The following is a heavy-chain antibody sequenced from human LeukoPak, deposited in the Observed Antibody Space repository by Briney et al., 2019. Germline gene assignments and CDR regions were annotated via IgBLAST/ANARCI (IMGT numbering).Heavy chain of an antibody. Sequence: GGSLRLSCAASGFTFSTYEMNWVRQAPAKGLEWVAYISRSGGTIYYADSVKGRFTISRDNAKNSLYLQMNSLRAEDMAVYYCAGYKPFWYFDYWGQGTPVTVSS. CDR1: GFTFSTYE. V-gene: IGHV3-48*03. J-gene: IGHJ4*02. CDR2: ISRSGGTI. D-gene: IGHD2-2*02. CDR3: AGYKPFWYFDY.